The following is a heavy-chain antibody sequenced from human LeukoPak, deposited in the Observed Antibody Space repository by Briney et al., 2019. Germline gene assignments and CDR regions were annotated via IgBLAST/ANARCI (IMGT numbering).Heavy chain of an antibody. Sequence: ASVKVSCKASGYTFTGYYMHWVRQAPGQGLEWMGWINPNSGGTNYAQKFQGRVTMTRDTSISTAYMELSRLRSDDTAVYYCARDLVRGDWYNYYSMDAWGKGTTVTISS. CDR3: ARDLVRGDWYNYYSMDA. CDR2: INPNSGGT. CDR1: GYTFTGYY. J-gene: IGHJ6*03. V-gene: IGHV1-2*02. D-gene: IGHD2-21*02.